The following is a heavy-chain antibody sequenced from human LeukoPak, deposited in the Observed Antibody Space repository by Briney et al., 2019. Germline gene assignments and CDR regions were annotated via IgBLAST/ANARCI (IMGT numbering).Heavy chain of an antibody. D-gene: IGHD5-12*01. CDR2: IRSDGSNK. CDR3: AKGLAYTGYDYWFDA. V-gene: IGHV3-30*02. Sequence: GGSLRLSCAASGFTFGSYGMHWVRQAPGKGLEWVTFIRSDGSNKYYADSVKGRFTISKDNSKDTLYMQMNSLRAADTAVYYCAKGLAYTGYDYWFDAWGQGTLVTVSS. CDR1: GFTFGSYG. J-gene: IGHJ5*02.